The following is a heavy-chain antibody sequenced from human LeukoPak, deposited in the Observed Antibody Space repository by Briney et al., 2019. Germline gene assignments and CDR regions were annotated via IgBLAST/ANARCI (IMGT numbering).Heavy chain of an antibody. CDR3: ARDQGEHAFDY. J-gene: IGHJ4*02. Sequence: GGSLRLSCAASGFTFSSYWMSWVRQAPGKGLERVANIKQDGSEKYYVDSVKGRFTISRDNAKNSLYLQMNSLRAEDTAVYYCARDQGEHAFDYWGQGTLVTVSS. CDR1: GFTFSSYW. CDR2: IKQDGSEK. D-gene: IGHD3-16*01. V-gene: IGHV3-7*03.